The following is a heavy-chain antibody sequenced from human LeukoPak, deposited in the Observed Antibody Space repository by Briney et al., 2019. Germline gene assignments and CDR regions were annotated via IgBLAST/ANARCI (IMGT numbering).Heavy chain of an antibody. V-gene: IGHV3-30*18. D-gene: IGHD6-19*01. CDR3: AKSSTYSSGWYANDFDY. Sequence: GGSLRLSCAASGFTFRSYGMHWVRQAPGKGLEWVAVISYDGSNEYYADSVKGRFTISRDNSKNTLYLQMNSLRAEDTAVYYCAKSSTYSSGWYANDFDYWGQGTLVTVSS. CDR1: GFTFRSYG. CDR2: ISYDGSNE. J-gene: IGHJ4*02.